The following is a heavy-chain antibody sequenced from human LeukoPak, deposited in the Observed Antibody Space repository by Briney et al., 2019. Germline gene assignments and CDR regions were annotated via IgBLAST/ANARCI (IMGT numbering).Heavy chain of an antibody. CDR2: IYSGGST. Sequence: GGSLRLSCAASGFTVSSNYMSWVHQAPGKGLEWVSVIYSGGSTYYADSVKGRFTISRDNSKNTLYLQMNSLRAEDTAVYYCARDGVAHCSGGSCYPLPLDYWGQGTLVTVSS. D-gene: IGHD2-15*01. V-gene: IGHV3-53*01. CDR3: ARDGVAHCSGGSCYPLPLDY. CDR1: GFTVSSNY. J-gene: IGHJ4*02.